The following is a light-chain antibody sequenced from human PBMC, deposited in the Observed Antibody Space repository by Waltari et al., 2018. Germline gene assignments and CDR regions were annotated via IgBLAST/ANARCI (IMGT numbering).Light chain of an antibody. V-gene: IGKV3-11*01. CDR1: QSVNYF. J-gene: IGKJ4*01. CDR3: QQRTNWPLT. CDR2: DAS. Sequence: EIVLTKSQAPLSLSPGERATLSSRASQSVNYFLAWFQQRPGQAPRLLIYDASNRATGIPARFSGSGSGTDFTLTISSLEPEDFAVYYCQQRTNWPLTFGGGTKVEIK.